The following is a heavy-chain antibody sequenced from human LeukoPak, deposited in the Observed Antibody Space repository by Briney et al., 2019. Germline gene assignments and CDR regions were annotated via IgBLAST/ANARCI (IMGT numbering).Heavy chain of an antibody. J-gene: IGHJ4*02. D-gene: IGHD6-19*01. V-gene: IGHV3-30*18. CDR3: AKVGYSSLHDY. CDR1: GFTFSSYG. CDR2: ISYDGSNK. Sequence: GGSLRVSCAASGFTFSSYGMHWVRQAPGKGLEWVAVISYDGSNKYYADSVKGRFTISRDNSKNTLYLQMNSLRAEDTAVYYCAKVGYSSLHDYWGQGTLVTVSS.